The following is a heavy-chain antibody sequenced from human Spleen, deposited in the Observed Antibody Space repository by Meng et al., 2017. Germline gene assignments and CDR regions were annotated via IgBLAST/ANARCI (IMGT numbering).Heavy chain of an antibody. CDR2: IYYSGST. V-gene: IGHV4-59*02. D-gene: IGHD6-19*01. CDR1: GASVSSYY. CDR3: ARVLPLGSSGWYGSYAFDI. J-gene: IGHJ3*02. Sequence: SETLSLTCTVSGASVSSYYWSWIRQPPGKGLEWIGYIYYSGSTNYNPSLKSRVTISVDTSKNQFSLKLSSVTAADTAVYYCARVLPLGSSGWYGSYAFDIWGQGTMVTVSS.